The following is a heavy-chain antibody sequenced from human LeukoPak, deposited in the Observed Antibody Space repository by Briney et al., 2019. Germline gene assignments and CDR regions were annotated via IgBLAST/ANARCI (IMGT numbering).Heavy chain of an antibody. Sequence: GGSLRLSCAASGFTFSSYAMSWVRQAPGKGLEWVSAISGSGDSTYYGDSVKGRFTISRDNSKNTLYLQIIRLRTEDTAVYYCTRDRGYGGNSPLGYWGQGTLVTVSS. J-gene: IGHJ4*02. CDR2: ISGSGDST. D-gene: IGHD4-23*01. CDR1: GFTFSSYA. V-gene: IGHV3-23*01. CDR3: TRDRGYGGNSPLGY.